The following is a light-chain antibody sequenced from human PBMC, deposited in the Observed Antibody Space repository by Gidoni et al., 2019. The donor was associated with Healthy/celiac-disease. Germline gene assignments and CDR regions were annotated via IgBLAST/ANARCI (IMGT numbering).Light chain of an antibody. CDR3: QAWDSKVV. Sequence: SYELTQPPSVSVSPGQTASITCSGDKLGDKYACWYQQKPGQSPVLVIYQDSKRPSGIPERFSGSNSGNTATLTLSGTQAMDEADYYCQAWDSKVVFGGGTKLTVL. J-gene: IGLJ2*01. V-gene: IGLV3-1*01. CDR1: KLGDKY. CDR2: QDS.